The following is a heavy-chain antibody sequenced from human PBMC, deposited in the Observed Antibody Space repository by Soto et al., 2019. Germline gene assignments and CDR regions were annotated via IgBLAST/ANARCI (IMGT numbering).Heavy chain of an antibody. D-gene: IGHD6-6*01. CDR1: RVAFSKFI. CDR2: INPNSGGT. V-gene: IGHV1-2*02. CDR3: ASDPVYSSSSPNWFDP. Sequence: ASVKVSCKASRVAFSKFIVSWVRQAPGQGLEWMGWINPNSGGTNYAQKFQGRVTMTRDTSISTAYMELSRLRSDDTAVSYCASDPVYSSSSPNWFDPWGQGTLVTVSS. J-gene: IGHJ5*02.